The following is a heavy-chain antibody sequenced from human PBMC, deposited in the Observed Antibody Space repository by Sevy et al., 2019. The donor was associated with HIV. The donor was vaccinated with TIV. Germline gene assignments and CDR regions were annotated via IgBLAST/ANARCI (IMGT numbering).Heavy chain of an antibody. D-gene: IGHD6-13*01. CDR2: ISSSSSTI. CDR1: GFTFSDYY. J-gene: IGHJ6*02. Sequence: GGSLRLSCAASGFTFSDYYMSWIRQAPGKGLEWVSYISSSSSTIYYADSVKGRFTISRDNAKNSLYLQMNSLRAEDTAVYYCARERIAAAGTGSFYYYYGMDVWGQGTTVTVSS. CDR3: ARERIAAAGTGSFYYYYGMDV. V-gene: IGHV3-11*01.